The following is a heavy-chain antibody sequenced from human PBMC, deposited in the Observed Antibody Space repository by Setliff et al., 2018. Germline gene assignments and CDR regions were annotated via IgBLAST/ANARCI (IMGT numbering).Heavy chain of an antibody. Sequence: PSETLSLTCAVSGGSISSSNWWSWVRQPPGKGLEWIGEIYHSGSTNYNPSLKSRVTISVDKSKNQFSLKLSSVTAADTAVYYCARGLSSSWYLYYYGMDVWGQGTTVTVSS. D-gene: IGHD6-13*01. V-gene: IGHV4-4*02. J-gene: IGHJ6*02. CDR3: ARGLSSSWYLYYYGMDV. CDR2: IYHSGST. CDR1: GGSISSSNW.